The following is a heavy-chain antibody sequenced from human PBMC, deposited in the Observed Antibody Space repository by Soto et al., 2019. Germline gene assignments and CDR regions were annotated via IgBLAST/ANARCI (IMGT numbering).Heavy chain of an antibody. CDR1: GFIFSSYG. D-gene: IGHD2-8*01. V-gene: IGHV3-23*01. CDR3: AKSRRESVYGSIDK. J-gene: IGHJ4*02. Sequence: GGSLRLSCAASGFIFSSYGMSWVRQAPGKGLEWVSVISVGSDRTYYGDAVKGRFTISRDNSKNTLYLQMNSLRAEDTAVYYCAKSRRESVYGSIDKWGQGTLVTVSS. CDR2: ISVGSDRT.